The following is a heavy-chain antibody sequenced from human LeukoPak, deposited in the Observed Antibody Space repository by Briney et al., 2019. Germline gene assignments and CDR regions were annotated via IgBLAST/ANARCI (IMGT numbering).Heavy chain of an antibody. CDR1: GGSFSGCY. V-gene: IGHV4-34*01. Sequence: PSETLSLTCAVYGGSFSGCYWSWIRQPPGKGLEWIGEINHSGSTNYNPSLKSRVTISVDTSKNQFSLKLSSVTAADTAVYYCAQGGPPHYFDYWGQGTLVTVSS. J-gene: IGHJ4*02. D-gene: IGHD1-26*01. CDR2: INHSGST. CDR3: AQGGPPHYFDY.